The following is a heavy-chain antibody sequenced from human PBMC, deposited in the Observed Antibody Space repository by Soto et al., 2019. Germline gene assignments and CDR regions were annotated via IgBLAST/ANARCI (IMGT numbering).Heavy chain of an antibody. D-gene: IGHD3-3*01. V-gene: IGHV3-30-3*01. CDR1: GFTFSSYA. CDR2: ISYDGSNK. Sequence: PGGSLRLSCAASGFTFSSYAMHWVRQAPGKGLEWVAVISYDGSNKYYADSVKGRFTISRDNSKDTLYLQMNSLRAEGTAVYYCAVVIMALDGMDAWGQGTTVTVSS. J-gene: IGHJ6*02. CDR3: AVVIMALDGMDA.